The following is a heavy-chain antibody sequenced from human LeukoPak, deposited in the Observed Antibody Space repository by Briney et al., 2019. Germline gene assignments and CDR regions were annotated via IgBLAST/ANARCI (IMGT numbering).Heavy chain of an antibody. D-gene: IGHD1-26*01. CDR1: GFSFSSYV. V-gene: IGHV3-30*03. CDR3: ARDPGATLSYVMDA. CDR2: ISYDGNDK. J-gene: IGHJ6*02. Sequence: PGGSLRLSCAASGFSFSSYVMHWVRQAPGKGLEWVTLISYDGNDKEYGDSVRGRFTSSRDNSKNTLYLQMNSLRAEDTAVYYCARDPGATLSYVMDAWGQGTAVTVSS.